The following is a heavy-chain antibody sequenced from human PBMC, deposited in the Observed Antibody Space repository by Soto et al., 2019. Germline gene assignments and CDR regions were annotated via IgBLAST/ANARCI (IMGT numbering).Heavy chain of an antibody. D-gene: IGHD2-2*01. CDR2: IDPSDSYT. J-gene: IGHJ4*02. CDR1: GYNFISYW. CDR3: RKQGGHQPIDS. V-gene: IGHV5-10-1*01. Sequence: PGESLKISCKASGYNFISYWINWVRQKPGKGLEWMGRIDPSDSYTNYSPSFQGHVTISADKSISTAYLQWSSLKASDTAMYYCRKQGGHQPIDSWGQGSLVTVSS.